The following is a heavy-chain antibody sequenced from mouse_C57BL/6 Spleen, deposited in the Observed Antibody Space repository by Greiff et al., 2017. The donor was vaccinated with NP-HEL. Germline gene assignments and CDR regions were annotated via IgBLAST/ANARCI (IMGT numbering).Heavy chain of an antibody. J-gene: IGHJ2*01. Sequence: EVQLVESGGGLVKPGGSLKLSCAASGFTFSSYAMSWVRQTPEKRLEWVATISDGGSYTYYPDNVKGRFTISRDNAKNNLYLQMSHLKSEDTAMYYCARSDSSGSLFDYWGQGTTLTVSS. CDR2: ISDGGSYT. V-gene: IGHV5-4*01. CDR3: ARSDSSGSLFDY. D-gene: IGHD3-2*02. CDR1: GFTFSSYA.